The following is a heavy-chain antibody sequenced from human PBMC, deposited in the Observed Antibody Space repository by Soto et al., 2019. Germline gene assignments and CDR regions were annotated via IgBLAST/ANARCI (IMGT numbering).Heavy chain of an antibody. D-gene: IGHD6-13*01. V-gene: IGHV3-30*18. CDR2: ISYAGDYQ. CDR3: AKSRGGSSWYEGDS. CDR1: GFTFSSYG. J-gene: IGHJ4*02. Sequence: QVQVVEAGGGVVQPGRSLRLSCAASGFTFSSYGMHWVRQAPGKGLEWVAVISYAGDYQYYADSVKGRFTISRDNSKNTLYLQMNTLRPEDTAVYFCAKSRGGSSWYEGDSWGQGTLVTVSS.